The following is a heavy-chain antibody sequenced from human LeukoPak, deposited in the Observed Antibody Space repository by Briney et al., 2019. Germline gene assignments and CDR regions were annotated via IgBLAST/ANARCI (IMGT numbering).Heavy chain of an antibody. D-gene: IGHD4-17*01. CDR3: ARALYGDYDFDY. J-gene: IGHJ4*02. CDR2: IYYSGST. V-gene: IGHV4-30-4*01. CDR1: GGSISSGDYY. Sequence: SETLSLTCTVSGGSISSGDYYWSWIRQPPGKGLEWIGYIYYSGSTYYNPSLKSRVTISVDTSKSQFSLKLSSVTAADTAVYYCARALYGDYDFDYWGQGTLVTVSS.